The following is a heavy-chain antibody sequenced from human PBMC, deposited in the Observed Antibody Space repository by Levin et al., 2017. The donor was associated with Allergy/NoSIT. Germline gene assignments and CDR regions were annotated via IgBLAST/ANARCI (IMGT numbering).Heavy chain of an antibody. Sequence: PSETLSLTCTVSGDSVTTGDYFWSWIRQSPGKGPEWIGFVVYSGRTDSNPSLKSRVSMSIDSSKNLFSLDLNSVTAADTAVYYCAKGEPYCYECLHVWGQGILVTVSA. CDR3: AKGEPYCYECLHV. J-gene: IGHJ4*02. CDR2: VVYSGRT. D-gene: IGHD2-2*01. CDR1: GDSVTTGDYF. V-gene: IGHV4-61*08.